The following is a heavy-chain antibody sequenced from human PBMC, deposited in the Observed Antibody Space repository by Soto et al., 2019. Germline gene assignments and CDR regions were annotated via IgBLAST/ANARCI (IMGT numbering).Heavy chain of an antibody. CDR3: SGAESPDTAYFSLY. CDR2: INPNSGGT. J-gene: IGHJ4*02. V-gene: IGHV1-2*02. CDR1: GYTFSDYY. D-gene: IGHD1-26*01. Sequence: ASVKVSCKASGYTFSDYYIHWVRQAPGQGLEWMGWINPNSGGTKYAPKFQGGVTISRDTSNGIAYLQMNSLNIEDSAVYYCSGAESPDTAYFSLYWGQGTPVTVSS.